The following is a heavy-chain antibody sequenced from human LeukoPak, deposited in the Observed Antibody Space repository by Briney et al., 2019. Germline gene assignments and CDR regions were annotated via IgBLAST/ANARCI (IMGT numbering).Heavy chain of an antibody. CDR2: INHSGST. V-gene: IGHV4-34*01. CDR1: GGSFSGYY. Sequence: SETLSLTCAVYGGSFSGYYWSWIRQPPGKGLEWIGEINHSGSTNYSPSLKSRVTISVDTSKNQFSLKLSSVTAADTAVYYCARGNEQLVRDFDYWGQGTLVTVSS. D-gene: IGHD6-13*01. J-gene: IGHJ4*02. CDR3: ARGNEQLVRDFDY.